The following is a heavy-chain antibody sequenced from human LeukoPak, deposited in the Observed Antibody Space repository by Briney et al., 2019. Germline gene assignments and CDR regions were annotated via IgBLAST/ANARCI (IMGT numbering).Heavy chain of an antibody. CDR1: GYTFSIYN. V-gene: IGHV1-46*01. CDR2: INPSGGSA. D-gene: IGHD3-22*01. Sequence: ASVKVSCKASGYTFSIYNMHWVRQAPGQGLEWMGIINPSGGSASDAQKFQGRLTMTRDTSTSTLYMELSSLRSEDTAVYYCARGSYYDSSGYYGYWGQGTLVTVSS. CDR3: ARGSYYDSSGYYGY. J-gene: IGHJ4*02.